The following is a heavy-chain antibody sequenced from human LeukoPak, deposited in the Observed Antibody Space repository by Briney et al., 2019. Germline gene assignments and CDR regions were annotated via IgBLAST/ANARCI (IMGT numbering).Heavy chain of an antibody. CDR2: IRRDGSHK. CDR1: GFAFNDFA. D-gene: IGHD6-25*01. CDR3: AKSSIMFAAGRLGSIDF. V-gene: IGHV3-30*02. J-gene: IGHJ4*02. Sequence: PGGSLRLSCAASGFAFNDFAMYWVRQAPGKGLDWVALIRRDGSHKYYAHSIKGRFTISRDNPKNTLYLQMSSLRAEDAAVYYCAKSSIMFAAGRLGSIDFWGQGTLVTVSS.